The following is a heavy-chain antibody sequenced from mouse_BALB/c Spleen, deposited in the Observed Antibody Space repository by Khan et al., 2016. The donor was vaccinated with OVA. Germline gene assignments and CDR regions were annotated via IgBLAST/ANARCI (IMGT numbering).Heavy chain of an antibody. V-gene: IGHV11-2*02. CDR2: INSDGSVI. CDR3: MLYAMDY. J-gene: IGHJ4*01. Sequence: EVQLLETGGGLVQFGGSRGLSCEGSGFTFSGFWMSWVRQTPGKTLEWIGDINSDGSVINYAPSIKDRFTIFRDNDKSTLYLQMSNVRSEDTATYFCMLYAMDYWGQGTSVTVSS. CDR1: GFTFSGFW.